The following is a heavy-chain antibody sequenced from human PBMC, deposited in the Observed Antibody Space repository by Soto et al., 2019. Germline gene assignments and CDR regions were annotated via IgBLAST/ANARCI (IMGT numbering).Heavy chain of an antibody. J-gene: IGHJ3*02. V-gene: IGHV1-69*02. Sequence: GASVTVSCKPLVATFSTSTFCCVRRAPGQKHEWMGRIIPILGIANYAQKFQGRVTITADKSTSTAYMELSSLRSEDTAVYYCAGTLGYCSSTSCPDAFDIWGQGTMVTVSS. CDR1: VATFSTST. CDR2: IIPILGIA. CDR3: AGTLGYCSSTSCPDAFDI. D-gene: IGHD2-2*01.